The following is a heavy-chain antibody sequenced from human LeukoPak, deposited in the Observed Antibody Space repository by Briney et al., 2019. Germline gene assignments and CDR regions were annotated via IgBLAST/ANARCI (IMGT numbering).Heavy chain of an antibody. CDR3: ARVYCSVYYYYYMDV. V-gene: IGHV4-31*03. D-gene: IGHD2-15*01. J-gene: IGHJ6*03. CDR1: GGSISSGSYY. Sequence: SETLSLTCTVSGGSISSGSYYWSWIRQHPGKGLEWIGYIYYSGSTYYNPSLKSRVTISVDTSKNQFSLKLSSVTAADTAVYYCARVYCSVYYYYYMDVWGKGTTVTVSS. CDR2: IYYSGST.